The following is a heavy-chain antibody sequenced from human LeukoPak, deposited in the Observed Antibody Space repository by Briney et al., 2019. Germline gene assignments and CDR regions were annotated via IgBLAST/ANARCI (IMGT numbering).Heavy chain of an antibody. J-gene: IGHJ4*02. Sequence: VASVKVFCKASGYTFIGYFIHWVRQAAGQRLEWMGRINADSGGPEYPPNFQCRVTMTRDTSTSTASMELSRLTSDDTAVYYCARDLSSTPNWEFDYWGQGTLVTVSS. D-gene: IGHD7-27*01. CDR3: ARDLSSTPNWEFDY. V-gene: IGHV1-2*06. CDR2: INADSGGP. CDR1: GYTFIGYF.